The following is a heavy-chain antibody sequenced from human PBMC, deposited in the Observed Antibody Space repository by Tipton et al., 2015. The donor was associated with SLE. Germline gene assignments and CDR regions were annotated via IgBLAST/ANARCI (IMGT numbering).Heavy chain of an antibody. Sequence: GSLRLSCAASGFTFSSYSMNWVRQAPGKGLEWVSYISSSSSTIYYADSVKGRFTISRDNAKKSLYLQMNSLRAEDTAVYYCARTTLSDFDYWGQGTLVTVSS. CDR1: GFTFSSYS. CDR2: ISSSSSTI. D-gene: IGHD1-14*01. V-gene: IGHV3-48*01. J-gene: IGHJ4*02. CDR3: ARTTLSDFDY.